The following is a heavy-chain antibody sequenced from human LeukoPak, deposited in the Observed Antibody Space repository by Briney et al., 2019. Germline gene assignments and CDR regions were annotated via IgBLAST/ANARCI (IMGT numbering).Heavy chain of an antibody. CDR1: GEFLNSYY. CDR2: IYESGTT. CDR3: ARGAWATRLGS. J-gene: IGHJ4*02. V-gene: IGHV4-34*01. Sequence: SETLSLTCAVYGEFLNSYYWSWVRQPPGEGLEWIGEIYESGTTEYNPSLKSRVTISMVPSKQQFSLSLSSVAAADTAVYYCARGAWATRLGSWGLGTPVIVSS. D-gene: IGHD2-15*01.